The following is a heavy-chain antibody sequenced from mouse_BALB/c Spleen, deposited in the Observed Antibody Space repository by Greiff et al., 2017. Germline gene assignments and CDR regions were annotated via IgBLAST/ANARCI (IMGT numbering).Heavy chain of an antibody. CDR1: GYTFTSYW. CDR3: TRSGQLGLRGYYAMDD. V-gene: IGHV1-5*01. J-gene: IGHJ4*01. Sequence: VQLQQSGTVLARPGASVKMSCKASGYTFTSYWMHWVKQRPGQGLEWIGAIYPGNSDTSYNQKFKGKAKLTAVTSTSTAYMELSSLTNEDSAVYYCTRSGQLGLRGYYAMDDWGQGTSVTVSS. CDR2: IYPGNSDT. D-gene: IGHD3-2*01.